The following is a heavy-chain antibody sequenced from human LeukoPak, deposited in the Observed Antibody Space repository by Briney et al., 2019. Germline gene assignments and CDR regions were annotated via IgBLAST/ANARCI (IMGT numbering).Heavy chain of an antibody. J-gene: IGHJ6*02. CDR2: IYTSGST. CDR1: GGSISSYY. V-gene: IGHV4-4*07. Sequence: SETLSLTCTVSGGSISSYYWSWIRQPAGKGLEWIGRIYTSGSTNYNPSPKSRVTMSVDTSKNQFSLKLSSVTAADTAVYYCARARGSSGYEADYYGMDVWGQGTTVTVSS. D-gene: IGHD5-12*01. CDR3: ARARGSSGYEADYYGMDV.